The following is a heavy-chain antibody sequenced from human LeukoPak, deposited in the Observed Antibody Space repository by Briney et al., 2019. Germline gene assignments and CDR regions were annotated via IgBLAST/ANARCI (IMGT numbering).Heavy chain of an antibody. D-gene: IGHD5-18*01. CDR3: AKDPGNSYGYPFDY. CDR2: ISGSGGST. CDR1: GFTFSSYA. Sequence: GGSLRLSCAASGFTFSSYAMSWVRQAPGKGLEWVSAISGSGGSTYYADSVKGRFTISKDNSKNTLYLQMNSLRAEDTAEYYCAKDPGNSYGYPFDYWGQGTLVTVSS. V-gene: IGHV3-23*01. J-gene: IGHJ4*02.